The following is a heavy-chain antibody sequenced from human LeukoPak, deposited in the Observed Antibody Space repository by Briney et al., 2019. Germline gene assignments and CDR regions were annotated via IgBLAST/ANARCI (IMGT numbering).Heavy chain of an antibody. V-gene: IGHV1-8*01. J-gene: IGHJ4*02. CDR1: GYTYTSYD. Sequence: ASVKVSCKASGYTYTSYDINWVRQATGQGLEWMGWMNPNSGNTGYAQKFQGRVTMTRNTSISTAYMELSSLRSEDTAVYYCARGTSNDILTGYACDYWGQGTLVTVSS. CDR3: ARGTSNDILTGYACDY. CDR2: MNPNSGNT. D-gene: IGHD3-9*01.